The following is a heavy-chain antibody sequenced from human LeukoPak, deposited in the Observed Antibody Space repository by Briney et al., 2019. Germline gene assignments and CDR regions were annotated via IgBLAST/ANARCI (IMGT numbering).Heavy chain of an antibody. CDR2: ITPSSTTI. J-gene: IGHJ4*02. V-gene: IGHV3-48*02. Sequence: PGGSLRLSCAASGFTFSSYSMNWGGQAPGEGLEVFSYITPSSTTISYAVSVKGPFTISRDNAKNSLYLQMHSLRDEDSAVYYCARDGVRGLGSYYWGQGTLVTV. CDR1: GFTFSSYS. D-gene: IGHD3-16*01. CDR3: ARDGVRGLGSYY.